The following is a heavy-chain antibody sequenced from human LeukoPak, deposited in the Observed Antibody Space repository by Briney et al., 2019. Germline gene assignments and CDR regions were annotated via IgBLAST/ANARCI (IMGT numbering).Heavy chain of an antibody. CDR1: GFTFSSYS. CDR2: ITASGTAM. V-gene: IGHV3-64D*06. Sequence: GSLRLSCAASGFTFSSYSMNWVRQAPGKGLEWVSHITASGTAMFYADSVKGRFTISRDNSKNTLYLQMSSLRAEDTAVYYCVKDPWGLTTVVTPAAFDIWGQGTMVTVSS. CDR3: VKDPWGLTTVVTPAAFDI. D-gene: IGHD4-23*01. J-gene: IGHJ3*02.